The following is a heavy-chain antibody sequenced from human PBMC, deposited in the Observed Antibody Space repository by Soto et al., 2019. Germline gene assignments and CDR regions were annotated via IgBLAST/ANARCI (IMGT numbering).Heavy chain of an antibody. J-gene: IGHJ4*02. CDR2: IYPGDSDT. D-gene: IGHD3-10*01. Sequence: GESLKISCKGSGYSFTSYWIGWVRQMPGKGLEWMGIIYPGDSDTRYSPSFQGQVTISADKSISTAYLQWSSLKASDTAMYYCARRLLWFGELSAFDYWGQGTLVTVS. CDR1: GYSFTSYW. V-gene: IGHV5-51*01. CDR3: ARRLLWFGELSAFDY.